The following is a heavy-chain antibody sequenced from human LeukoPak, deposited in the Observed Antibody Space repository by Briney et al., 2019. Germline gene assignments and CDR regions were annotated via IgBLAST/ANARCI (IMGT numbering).Heavy chain of an antibody. Sequence: GGSLRLSCVGSGFSFSNYWMGWIRQAPGKGLEWVANTKPDEREKYYVDSVKGRFAISRDNAKNSLYLQMNSLRVDDTAVYYCTRDGEGASHYWGQGTLVTASS. CDR3: TRDGEGASHY. J-gene: IGHJ4*02. V-gene: IGHV3-7*03. CDR1: GFSFSNYW. D-gene: IGHD3-10*01. CDR2: TKPDEREK.